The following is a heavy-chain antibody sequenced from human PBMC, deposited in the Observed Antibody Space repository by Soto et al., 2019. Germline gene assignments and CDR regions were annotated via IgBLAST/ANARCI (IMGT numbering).Heavy chain of an antibody. Sequence: GGSLRLSCAASGFTFSSYAMHWVRQAPGKGLEWLAVISYDGSNKYYADSVKGRFTISRDNSKNTLYLQMNSLRAEDTAVYYCARAMGATTDYYYGMDVWGQGTTVTVSS. CDR2: ISYDGSNK. CDR3: ARAMGATTDYYYGMDV. V-gene: IGHV3-30-3*01. J-gene: IGHJ6*02. D-gene: IGHD1-26*01. CDR1: GFTFSSYA.